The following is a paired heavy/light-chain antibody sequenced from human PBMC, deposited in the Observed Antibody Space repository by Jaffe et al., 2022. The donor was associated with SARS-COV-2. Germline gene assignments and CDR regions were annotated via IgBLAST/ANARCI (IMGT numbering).Heavy chain of an antibody. J-gene: IGHJ6*02. V-gene: IGHV3-33*01. CDR2: IWHDGSKK. CDR1: GITFSWYG. Sequence: QVPLVESGGGVVQPGMSLRLSCAASGITFSWYGMHWVRQPPGKGLEWVAVIWHDGSKKYYAESVKGRFTISRDNSKNTLYLQMNSLRDEDTAVYFCGGCTSASCYSGGMGVWGQGTTVTVSS. D-gene: IGHD2-2*01. CDR3: GGCTSASCYSGGMGV.
Light chain of an antibody. J-gene: IGLJ1*01. CDR3: ETWDSSLSAGV. CDR1: SSNIGNNY. Sequence: QSVLTQPPSVSAAPGQKVTISCSGSSSNIGNNYVSWYQQLPGTAPKLLIYENDKRPSGIPDRFSGSKSGTSATLGITGLQTGDEADYYCETWDSSLSAGVFGTGTKVTVL. V-gene: IGLV1-51*02. CDR2: END.